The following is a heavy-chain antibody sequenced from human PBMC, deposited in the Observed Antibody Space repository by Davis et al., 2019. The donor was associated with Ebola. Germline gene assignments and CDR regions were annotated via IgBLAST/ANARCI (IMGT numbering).Heavy chain of an antibody. J-gene: IGHJ4*02. D-gene: IGHD3-3*01. CDR2: IKQDGSEK. Sequence: GGSLRLSCAASGFTFSSYWMSWVRQAPGKGLEWVANIKQDGSEKYYVDSVKGRFTISRDNAKNSLYLQMNSLRAEDTAVYYCARSPGRIFGVDLDYWGQGTLVTVSS. CDR3: ARSPGRIFGVDLDY. CDR1: GFTFSSYW. V-gene: IGHV3-7*01.